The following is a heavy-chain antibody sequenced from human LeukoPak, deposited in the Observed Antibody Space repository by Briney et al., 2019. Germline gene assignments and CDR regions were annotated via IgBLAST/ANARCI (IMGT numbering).Heavy chain of an antibody. CDR1: GGSFSGYY. D-gene: IGHD6-6*01. V-gene: IGHV4-34*01. CDR2: INHSGST. J-gene: IGHJ5*02. CDR3: ARAMVAARRFDP. Sequence: PSETLSLTCAVYGGSFSGYYWSWIRQPPGKGLEWIGEINHSGSTNYNPSLKSRVTISVDTSKNQFSLKLSSVTAADTAVYYCARAMVAARRFDPWGQEPWSPSPQ.